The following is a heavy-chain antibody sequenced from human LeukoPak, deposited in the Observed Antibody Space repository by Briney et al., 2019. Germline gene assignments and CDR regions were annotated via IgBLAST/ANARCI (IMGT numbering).Heavy chain of an antibody. J-gene: IGHJ4*02. CDR2: ISSKTEGGTS. V-gene: IGHV3-15*01. CDR3: TAEGDYGSGSDYTLPDFDY. CDR1: GLTFRNTW. Sequence: GGSLRLSCSASGLTFRNTWMGWVRQAPRKGVEWVGRISSKTEGGTSDYAAPVKGRFTISRDDSKNTLYLQMNSLTTEETAVYYCTAEGDYGSGSDYTLPDFDYWGQGTLVTVSS. D-gene: IGHD3-10*01.